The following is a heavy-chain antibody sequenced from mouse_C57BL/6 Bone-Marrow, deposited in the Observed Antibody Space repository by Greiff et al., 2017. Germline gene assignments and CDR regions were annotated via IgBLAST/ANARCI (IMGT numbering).Heavy chain of an antibody. CDR1: GYTFTDYN. V-gene: IGHV1-22*01. CDR2: INPNNGGT. D-gene: IGHD4-1*01. Sequence: VQLQQSGPELVKPGASVKMSCKASGYTFTDYNMHWVKQSHGKSLEWIGYINPNNGGTSYNQKFKGKATLTVNKSSSTAYMELRSLTSEDAAVYYCARKGLGRLDYWGQGTTLTVSS. J-gene: IGHJ2*01. CDR3: ARKGLGRLDY.